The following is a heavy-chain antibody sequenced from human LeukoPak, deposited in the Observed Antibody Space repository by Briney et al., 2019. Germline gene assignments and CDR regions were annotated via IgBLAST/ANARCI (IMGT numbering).Heavy chain of an antibody. CDR2: SSPNSGGA. V-gene: IGHV1-2*02. CDR1: GYTFSGYY. Sequence: ASVKVSCKASGYTFSGYYIHWVRQAPGQGLEWMGYSSPNSGGANSAQKFRGRVTMNRDTSISTAYMELTRLGSDDTAVYYCAREGDGLLSKDFDYWGQGTLVTVYS. D-gene: IGHD2-15*01. CDR3: AREGDGLLSKDFDY. J-gene: IGHJ4*02.